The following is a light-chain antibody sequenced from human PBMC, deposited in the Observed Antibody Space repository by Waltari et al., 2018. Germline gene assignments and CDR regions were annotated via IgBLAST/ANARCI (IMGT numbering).Light chain of an antibody. CDR3: HSFDTSLSDGVV. CDR1: SSNIGAGHD. CDR2: GNN. J-gene: IGLJ3*02. V-gene: IGLV1-40*01. Sequence: QSMLTQPPSVSGAPGQRVTISCTGSSSNIGAGHDVHWYQVFPGTGPKLLIYGNNNRPSGVPYRCSGSKSGTSASLTITGLQAEDEADYYCHSFDTSLSDGVVFGGGTKVTVL.